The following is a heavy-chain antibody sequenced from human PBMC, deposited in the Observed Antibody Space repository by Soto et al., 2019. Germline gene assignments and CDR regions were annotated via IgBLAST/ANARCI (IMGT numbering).Heavy chain of an antibody. Sequence: ASVKVSCKASGYTFTGYYMHWVRQAPGQGLEWMGWINPNSGGTNYAQKFQGWVTMTRDTSISTAYMELSRPRSDDTAVYYCARGLEIAVAGSLNWFDPWGQGTLVTVSS. J-gene: IGHJ5*02. D-gene: IGHD6-19*01. CDR1: GYTFTGYY. V-gene: IGHV1-2*04. CDR3: ARGLEIAVAGSLNWFDP. CDR2: INPNSGGT.